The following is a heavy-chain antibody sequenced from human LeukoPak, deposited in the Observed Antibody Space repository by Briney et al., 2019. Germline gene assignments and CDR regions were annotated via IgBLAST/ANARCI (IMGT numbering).Heavy chain of an antibody. J-gene: IGHJ3*02. D-gene: IGHD3-10*01. CDR3: AKEEFHYGSGSAQDAFDM. CDR2: ISYDGSNK. CDR1: GFTFSNYG. Sequence: GRSLRLSCAASGFTFSNYGMHWVRQAPGKALEWVAVISYDGSNKYYPDSVKGRFTISRDNFKNTVYVQMNSLRAEDTAVYYCAKEEFHYGSGSAQDAFDMWGLGTMVTVSS. V-gene: IGHV3-30*18.